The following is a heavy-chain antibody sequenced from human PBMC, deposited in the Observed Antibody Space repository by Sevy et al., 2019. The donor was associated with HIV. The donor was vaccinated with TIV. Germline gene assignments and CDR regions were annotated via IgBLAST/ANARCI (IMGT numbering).Heavy chain of an antibody. V-gene: IGHV4-34*01. CDR1: GGSFSGYY. J-gene: IGHJ5*02. CDR2: INHSGST. D-gene: IGHD2-2*01. Sequence: SETLSLTCAVYGGSFSGYYWSWIRQPPGKGLEWIGEINHSGSTNYNPSLKSRVTISVDTSKNQFSLKLSSVTAADTAVYYCARVGFIVVVPAAMPVDWFDPWGQGTLVTVFS. CDR3: ARVGFIVVVPAAMPVDWFDP.